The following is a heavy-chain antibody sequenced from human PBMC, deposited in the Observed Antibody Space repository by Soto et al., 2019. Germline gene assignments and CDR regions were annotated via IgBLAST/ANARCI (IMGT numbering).Heavy chain of an antibody. D-gene: IGHD4-4*01. Sequence: QVQLVQSGAEVKKPGSSVKVSCKASGGTISSYAISWVRQAPGQGLEWMGGIIPIFGTANYAQKFQGRVTITADESTSTAYMELSSLRSEDTALYYCARDPRQSYYYYGMDVWGQGTTVTVSS. CDR2: IIPIFGTA. V-gene: IGHV1-69*01. CDR3: ARDPRQSYYYYGMDV. CDR1: GGTISSYA. J-gene: IGHJ6*02.